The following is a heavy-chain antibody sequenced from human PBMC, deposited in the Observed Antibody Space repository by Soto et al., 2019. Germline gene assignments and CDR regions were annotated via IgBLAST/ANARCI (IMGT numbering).Heavy chain of an antibody. D-gene: IGHD6-6*01. CDR3: ARDQEYSSSSYYYYGMDV. CDR1: GYTFTGYY. J-gene: IGHJ6*02. V-gene: IGHV1-2*04. Sequence: QVQLVQSGAEVKKPGASVKVSCKASGYTFTGYYMHWVRQAPGQGLEWMGWINPNSGGTNYAQKFQGWVTMIRDTSISTADMELSRLRSDDTAVYYCARDQEYSSSSYYYYGMDVWGQGTTVTVSS. CDR2: INPNSGGT.